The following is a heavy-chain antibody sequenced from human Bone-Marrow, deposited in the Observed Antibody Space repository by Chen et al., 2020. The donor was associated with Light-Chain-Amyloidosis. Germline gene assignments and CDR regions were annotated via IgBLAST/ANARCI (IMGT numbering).Heavy chain of an antibody. CDR3: AREGGEWFGELSLDY. D-gene: IGHD3-10*01. CDR1: GFTFSSYW. V-gene: IGHV3-7*01. J-gene: IGHJ4*02. Sequence: EVQLVESGGGLVQPGGSLRLSCAASGFTFSSYWMSWVRQAPGKGLEWVANIKQDGSEKYYVDSVKGRFTISRDNAKNSLYLQMNSLRAEDTAVYYCAREGGEWFGELSLDYWGQGTLVTVSS. CDR2: IKQDGSEK.